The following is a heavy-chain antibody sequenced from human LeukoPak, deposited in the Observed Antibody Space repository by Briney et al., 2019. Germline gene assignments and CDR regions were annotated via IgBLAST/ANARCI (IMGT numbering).Heavy chain of an antibody. V-gene: IGHV3-7*01. Sequence: GGSLRLSCVASGFTFNTYWMSWVRQAPGKGLEWVANIKQDGSEKYYLDSLEGRFTISRDNAKNSVYLQINRLRAEDSAVYYCARRGTIAVPVFWFDPWGQGTPVIVSS. CDR1: GFTFNTYW. D-gene: IGHD6-19*01. CDR3: ARRGTIAVPVFWFDP. CDR2: IKQDGSEK. J-gene: IGHJ5*02.